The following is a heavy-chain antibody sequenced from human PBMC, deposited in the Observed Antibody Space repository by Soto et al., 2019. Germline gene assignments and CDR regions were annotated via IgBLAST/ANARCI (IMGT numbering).Heavy chain of an antibody. J-gene: IGHJ4*02. V-gene: IGHV3-21*01. CDR1: GFTFSSYS. CDR3: ARGGSGSYYTTNDY. Sequence: GGSLRLSCAASGFTFSSYSMNWVRQAPGKGLEWVSSISSSSSYIYYADSVKGRFTISRDNAKNSLYLQMNSLRAEDTAVYYCARGGSGSYYTTNDYWGQGTLVTVSS. CDR2: ISSSSSYI. D-gene: IGHD3-10*01.